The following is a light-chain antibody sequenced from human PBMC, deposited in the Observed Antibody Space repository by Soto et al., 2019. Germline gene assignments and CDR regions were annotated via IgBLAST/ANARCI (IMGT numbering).Light chain of an antibody. V-gene: IGKV3-20*01. CDR1: QTLSSNY. Sequence: EVVLTQSPGTLSLPPGARATLSCRASQTLSSNYLAWYQQIAGQAPRLLIYGTSSRATGIPDRFSGSGSGTDFTLTISRLEPEDFAVYYCQQYGSSPPRYTVGQGTKLEIK. J-gene: IGKJ2*01. CDR2: GTS. CDR3: QQYGSSPPRYT.